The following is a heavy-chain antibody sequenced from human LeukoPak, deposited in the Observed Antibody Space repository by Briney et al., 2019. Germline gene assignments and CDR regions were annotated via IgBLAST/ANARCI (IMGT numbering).Heavy chain of an antibody. Sequence: GASVKVSCKASGYTFTGYYMHWVRQAPGQGLEWMGWINLKSGGTNYAGKFQGRVTMTRDTTTSTAYMDLSRLRSVDTAVYYCARADILTGYSPDNWFDPWGQGTLVTVSS. CDR2: INLKSGGT. V-gene: IGHV1-2*02. J-gene: IGHJ5*02. CDR3: ARADILTGYSPDNWFDP. CDR1: GYTFTGYY. D-gene: IGHD3-9*01.